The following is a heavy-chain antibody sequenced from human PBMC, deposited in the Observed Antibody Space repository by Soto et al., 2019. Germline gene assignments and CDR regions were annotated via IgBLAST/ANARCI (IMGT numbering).Heavy chain of an antibody. J-gene: IGHJ6*02. CDR1: GFTFSSYG. V-gene: IGHV3-30*18. D-gene: IGHD3-3*01. CDR3: AKDRLTGRFLTTATTTGMDV. Sequence: PGGSLRLSCAASGFTFSSYGMHWVRQAPGKGLEWVALISYDGSNKYYVDSVKGRFTISRDNSKNTLFLQMNSLRAGDTAVYYCAKDRLTGRFLTTATTTGMDVWGQGTKVTVYS. CDR2: ISYDGSNK.